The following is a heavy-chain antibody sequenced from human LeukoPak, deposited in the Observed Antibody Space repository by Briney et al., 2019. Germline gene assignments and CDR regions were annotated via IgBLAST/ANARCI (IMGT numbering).Heavy chain of an antibody. Sequence: GASVKVSCKASGGTFSSYAISWVRQAPGQGLEWMGRIIPILGIANYAQKFQGRVTITADKSTSTAYMELSSLRSEDTAVYYCAITYNWNYLTAVHWGQGTLVTVSS. CDR2: IIPILGIA. CDR1: GGTFSSYA. V-gene: IGHV1-69*04. J-gene: IGHJ4*02. CDR3: AITYNWNYLTAVH. D-gene: IGHD1-7*01.